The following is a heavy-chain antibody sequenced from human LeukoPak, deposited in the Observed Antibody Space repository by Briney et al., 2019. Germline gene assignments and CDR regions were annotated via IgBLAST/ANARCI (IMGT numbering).Heavy chain of an antibody. V-gene: IGHV4-34*01. J-gene: IGHJ5*02. Sequence: SETLSLTCAVYGGPFSGYYWSWIRQPPGKGLEWIGEINHSGSTNYNPSLKSRVTISVDTSKNQFSLSLSSVTAADTAVYYCARRGVLGIAASWGQGTLVTVSS. D-gene: IGHD6-13*01. CDR2: INHSGST. CDR3: ARRGVLGIAAS. CDR1: GGPFSGYY.